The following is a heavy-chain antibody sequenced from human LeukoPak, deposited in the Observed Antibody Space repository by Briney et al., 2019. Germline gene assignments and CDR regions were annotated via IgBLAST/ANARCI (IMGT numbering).Heavy chain of an antibody. D-gene: IGHD2/OR15-2a*01. Sequence: GGSLRVSRAPSGFTFITNWTHWVPQAPGKGPVWVSAINSDGSSTRYADSVKGRFTISRDNAKTTLYLQMNSLRAEHTPVYYCARDRLSHFDYWGQGTLVTVSS. J-gene: IGHJ4*02. V-gene: IGHV3-74*01. CDR2: INSDGSST. CDR3: ARDRLSHFDY. CDR1: GFTFITNW.